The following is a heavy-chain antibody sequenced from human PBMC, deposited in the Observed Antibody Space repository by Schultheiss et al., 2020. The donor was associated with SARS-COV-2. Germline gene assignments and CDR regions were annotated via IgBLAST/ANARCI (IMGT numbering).Heavy chain of an antibody. V-gene: IGHV4-30-4*01. CDR3: ARLPGIAAAQFDY. Sequence: SETLSLTCTVSGGSISSGDYYWSWIRQPPGKGLEWIGYIYYSGSTYYNPSLKSRVTISVDTSKNQFSLKLSSVTAADTAVYYCARLPGIAAAQFDYWGQGTLVTVSS. J-gene: IGHJ4*02. D-gene: IGHD6-13*01. CDR1: GGSISSGDYY. CDR2: IYYSGST.